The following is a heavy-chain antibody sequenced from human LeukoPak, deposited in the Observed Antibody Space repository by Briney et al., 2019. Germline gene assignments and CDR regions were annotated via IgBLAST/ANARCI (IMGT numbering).Heavy chain of an antibody. D-gene: IGHD2-15*01. J-gene: IGHJ3*02. CDR2: IYSNGST. V-gene: IGHV4-39*01. CDR3: ARRAIGGNKDFDI. Sequence: SETLSLTCTVSGGSISSSSYYWGWIRQPPGKGLEGIGSIYSNGSTYYNPSLKSRVTISVYTSKNQFSLKLSSVTAADPAVYYCARRAIGGNKDFDIWGRGTMVTVSS. CDR1: GGSISSSSYY.